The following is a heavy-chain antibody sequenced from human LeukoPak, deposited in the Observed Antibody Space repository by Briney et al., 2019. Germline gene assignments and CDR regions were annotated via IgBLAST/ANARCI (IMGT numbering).Heavy chain of an antibody. CDR1: GYTFSNYD. J-gene: IGHJ4*02. Sequence: ASVKVSCKASGYTFSNYDITWVRQATGQGLEWMGWMNPNSGNTGYAQKFQGRVTMTRNTSISTAYMELSSLRSEDTAVYYCARGREDYYDSSGYDYWGQGTLVTVSS. D-gene: IGHD3-22*01. CDR3: ARGREDYYDSSGYDY. CDR2: MNPNSGNT. V-gene: IGHV1-8*01.